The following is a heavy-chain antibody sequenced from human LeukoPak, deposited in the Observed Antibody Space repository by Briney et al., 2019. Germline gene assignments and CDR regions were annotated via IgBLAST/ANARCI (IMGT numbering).Heavy chain of an antibody. V-gene: IGHV4-34*03. CDR2: INHIGST. CDR3: ARVGTGEGFDI. D-gene: IGHD2-21*02. J-gene: IGHJ3*02. CDR1: GGSFSGYS. Sequence: SETLSLTCAVYGGSFSGYSWGWIRQPPGKGLEWIGEINHIGSTNYNPSLKSRLPISVKTSKNQFSLNLSSVTATAPAGNSVARVGTGEGFDIWGQGTMVTVSS.